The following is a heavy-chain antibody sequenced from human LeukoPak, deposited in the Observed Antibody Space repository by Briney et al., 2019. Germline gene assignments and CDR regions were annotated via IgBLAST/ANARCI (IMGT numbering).Heavy chain of an antibody. J-gene: IGHJ4*02. D-gene: IGHD2-2*01. CDR3: ASRYCSSTSCPYYFDY. CDR1: GGSFSGYY. Sequence: SETLSLTCAVYGGSFSGYYWSWIRQPPGKGLEWIGEINHSGSTNYNPSLKGRVTISVDTSKNQFSLKLSSVTAADTAVYYCASRYCSSTSCPYYFDYWGQGTLVTVSS. CDR2: INHSGST. V-gene: IGHV4-34*01.